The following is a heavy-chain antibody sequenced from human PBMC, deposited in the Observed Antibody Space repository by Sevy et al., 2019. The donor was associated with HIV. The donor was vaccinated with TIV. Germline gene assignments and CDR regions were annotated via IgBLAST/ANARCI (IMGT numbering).Heavy chain of an antibody. CDR1: GGSINSDH. Sequence: WETLSLTCTVSGGSINSDHWNWIRQPPGKGLEWIGYVYYTGGTNYNPSLKNRVTISVDRTKNQFSLKLTSVTAADTAVYYYARLNDFDLWGQGTMVTVSS. J-gene: IGHJ3*01. CDR3: ARLNDFDL. V-gene: IGHV4-59*08. CDR2: VYYTGGT.